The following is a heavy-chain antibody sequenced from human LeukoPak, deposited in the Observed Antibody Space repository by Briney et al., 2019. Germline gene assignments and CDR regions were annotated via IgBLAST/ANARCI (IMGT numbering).Heavy chain of an antibody. CDR3: LKDRLGTGDY. V-gene: IGHV3-64D*06. Sequence: GESLRLSCSASGFTFSNYAMHWVRQAPGKGLEYVSSITSNGDTTYYTDSVKGRFTISRDNSKNTLYLQMSSLRAEDTAVYYCLKDRLGTGDYWGQGTLVSVSS. CDR2: ITSNGDTT. D-gene: IGHD7-27*01. CDR1: GFTFSNYA. J-gene: IGHJ4*02.